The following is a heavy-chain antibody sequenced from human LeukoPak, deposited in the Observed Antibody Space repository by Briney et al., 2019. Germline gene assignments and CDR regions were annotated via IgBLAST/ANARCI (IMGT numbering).Heavy chain of an antibody. D-gene: IGHD5-24*01. CDR3: ARGRTGRTISFDY. Sequence: KPSETLSPTCTVSGGSISSYYWSWIRQPPGKGLEWIGCIYYSGSTNYNPSLKSRVTISVDTSNNQFSLKLTSLTAADTAVYYCARGRTGRTISFDYWGQGTLVTVSS. V-gene: IGHV4-59*01. CDR1: GGSISSYY. J-gene: IGHJ4*02. CDR2: IYYSGST.